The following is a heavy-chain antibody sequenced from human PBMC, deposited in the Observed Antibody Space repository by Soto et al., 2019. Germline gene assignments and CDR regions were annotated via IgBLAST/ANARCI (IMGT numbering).Heavy chain of an antibody. D-gene: IGHD2-21*02. CDR2: IYPGDSDT. CDR3: ARPHYCGNDCFAFDY. CDR1: GYSFTGYW. Sequence: PGESLKISCKGSGYSFTGYWIGWVRQMPGKGLEWMGIIYPGDSDTKYSPSFQGQVTISADKSISTTYLQWSSLKASDTAMYYCARPHYCGNDCFAFDYWGQGTLVTVSS. J-gene: IGHJ4*02. V-gene: IGHV5-51*01.